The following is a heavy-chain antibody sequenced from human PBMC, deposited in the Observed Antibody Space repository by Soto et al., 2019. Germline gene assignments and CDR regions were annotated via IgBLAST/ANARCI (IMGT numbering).Heavy chain of an antibody. CDR2: MNPNSGNT. J-gene: IGHJ4*02. V-gene: IGHV1-8*01. CDR3: ARGPLIAVAGPYYFDD. CDR1: GYTFTSYD. D-gene: IGHD6-19*01. Sequence: ASVKVSCKASGYTFTSYDINWVRQATGQGLEWMGWMNPNSGNTGYAQKFQGRVTMTRNTSISTAYMELSSLRSEDTAVYYCARGPLIAVAGPYYFDDWGQGTLVTVSS.